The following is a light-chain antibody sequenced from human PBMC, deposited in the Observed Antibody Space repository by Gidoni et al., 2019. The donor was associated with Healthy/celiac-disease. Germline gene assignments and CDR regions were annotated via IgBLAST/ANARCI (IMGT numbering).Light chain of an antibody. V-gene: IGKV1-5*01. J-gene: IGKJ4*01. CDR2: DAS. CDR1: LSISSL. Sequence: DIQMTQSPSTLSASVGDRVTITCRASLSISSLLAWYQQKPGKAPTLLIYDASSLESGVPSRFSGSGSGTEFTHTISSLQPDDFATYYCQQYNSFRLTFGGGTKVEIK. CDR3: QQYNSFRLT.